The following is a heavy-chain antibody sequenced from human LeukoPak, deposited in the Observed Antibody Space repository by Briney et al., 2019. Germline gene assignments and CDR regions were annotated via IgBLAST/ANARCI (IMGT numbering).Heavy chain of an antibody. Sequence: GASVKVSCKASGYTFTTYYMHWVRQAPGQGLEWMGIIDPSDGGTTYAQKFQGRVTMTRDTSTSTVYMELSSLRSEDTAVYYCASLGSGSSPIIDSDYWGQETLVTVSS. D-gene: IGHD3-10*01. J-gene: IGHJ4*02. V-gene: IGHV1-46*01. CDR3: ASLGSGSSPIIDSDY. CDR1: GYTFTTYY. CDR2: IDPSDGGT.